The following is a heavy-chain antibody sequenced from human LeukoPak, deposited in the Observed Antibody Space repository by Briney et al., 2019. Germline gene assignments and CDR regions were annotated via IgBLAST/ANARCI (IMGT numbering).Heavy chain of an antibody. CDR2: ISGDSTDI. CDR3: ARGFQGSGWYPEYFQH. Sequence: PGGSLRLSCAASGFTFSNYAMNWVRQAPGKGLEWVSSISGDSTDIYYADSVRGRFTIYRDNAKNSLYLQINSLRAEDTAVYYCARGFQGSGWYPEYFQHWGQGTLVTVPS. CDR1: GFTFSNYA. V-gene: IGHV3-21*01. J-gene: IGHJ1*01. D-gene: IGHD6-19*01.